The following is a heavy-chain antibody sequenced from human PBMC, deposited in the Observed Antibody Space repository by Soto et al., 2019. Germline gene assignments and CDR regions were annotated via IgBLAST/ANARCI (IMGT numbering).Heavy chain of an antibody. J-gene: IGHJ4*02. CDR2: INPASGRT. Sequence: QVQLVQSGAEVKKPGASVKLSCRTSGYTFTHYYIHWVRQAPGQGLEWLAIINPASGRTNYAQDLQCRVTLTMDTSKTTVYMELSGLRAEDTAIFYCARDLAAGDYWGQGTLVTVSS. CDR3: ARDLAAGDY. D-gene: IGHD6-13*01. V-gene: IGHV1-46*03. CDR1: GYTFTHYY.